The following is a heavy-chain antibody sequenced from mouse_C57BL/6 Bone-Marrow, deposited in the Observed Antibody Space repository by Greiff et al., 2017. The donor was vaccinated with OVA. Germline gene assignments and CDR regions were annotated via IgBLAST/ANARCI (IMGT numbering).Heavy chain of an antibody. CDR1: GYTFTSYW. Sequence: QVQLKQPGAELVKPGASVKMSCKASGYTFTSYWITWVKQRPGQGLEWIGDIYPGSGSTNYTEQFKSKATLTVDTSSSTAYMQLSSLTSEDSAVYYWARDHYDYSYWYFDVWGTGTTVTVSS. CDR2: IYPGSGST. V-gene: IGHV1-55*01. D-gene: IGHD2-4*01. CDR3: ARDHYDYSYWYFDV. J-gene: IGHJ1*03.